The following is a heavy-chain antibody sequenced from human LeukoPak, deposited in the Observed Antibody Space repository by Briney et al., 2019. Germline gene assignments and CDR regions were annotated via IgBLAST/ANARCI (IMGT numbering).Heavy chain of an antibody. Sequence: GGPLRLSCAASGFTFTNAWKNWVRQAPGKGLEWVGRIFSKSDGGTTEYSVPVKGRFTISRDDLKNTLYLQMDSLKTEDTALYYCTTGGDYHDSSDFDDWGQGTLVTVAS. CDR2: IFSKSDGGTT. D-gene: IGHD3-22*01. CDR1: GFTFTNAW. J-gene: IGHJ4*02. V-gene: IGHV3-15*01. CDR3: TTGGDYHDSSDFDD.